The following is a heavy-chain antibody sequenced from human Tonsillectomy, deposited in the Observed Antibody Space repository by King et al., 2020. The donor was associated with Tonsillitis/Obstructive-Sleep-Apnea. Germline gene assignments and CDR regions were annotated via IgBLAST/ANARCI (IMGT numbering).Heavy chain of an antibody. D-gene: IGHD2-15*01. J-gene: IGHJ4*02. CDR1: GFTFTNDW. Sequence: VQLVESGGGLVKPGGSLRLSCAASGFTFTNDWMSWVRQAPGKGLEWVGRIKSKTDGGTTDYAAPVKGRFTISRDDSKNKLYLQMNSLETEDTAVYYCTTVGSQDIVVGDWGQGTLVTVSS. CDR2: IKSKTDGGTT. CDR3: TTVGSQDIVVGD. V-gene: IGHV3-15*01.